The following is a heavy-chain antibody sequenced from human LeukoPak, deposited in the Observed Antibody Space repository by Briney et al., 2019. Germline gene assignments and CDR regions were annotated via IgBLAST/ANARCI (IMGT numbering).Heavy chain of an antibody. Sequence: GASLRLSRAASGFTFSSYAVRWLRQAPGKGLEWVSAISGSGGSTYYADSVKGRFTISRDNSKNTLYLQMNSLRAEDTAVYYCAKNLRVYYFDYWGQGTLVTVSS. CDR3: AKNLRVYYFDY. J-gene: IGHJ4*02. D-gene: IGHD4-17*01. CDR2: ISGSGGST. CDR1: GFTFSSYA. V-gene: IGHV3-23*01.